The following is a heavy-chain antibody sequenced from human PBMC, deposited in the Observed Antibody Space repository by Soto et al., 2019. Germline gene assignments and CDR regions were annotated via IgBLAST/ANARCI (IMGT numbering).Heavy chain of an antibody. V-gene: IGHV3-15*07. CDR3: TRRPKAGDAGVDALAY. CDR1: GLRLSDGW. D-gene: IGHD3-10*01. CDR2: IKSKGDGGAV. Sequence: EVRLVESGGGSVKPEGSLRLSCAASGLRLSDGWMNWVRQTPGKGLEWVGRIKSKGDGGAVDYAAPVNGRFTISRDDSENMLYLQINNLKADDTGMYYCTRRPKAGDAGVDALAYWGQGALVTVSA. J-gene: IGHJ4*02.